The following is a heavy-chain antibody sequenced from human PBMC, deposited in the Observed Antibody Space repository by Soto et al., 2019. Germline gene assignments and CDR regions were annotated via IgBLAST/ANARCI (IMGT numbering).Heavy chain of an antibody. CDR3: ARVDYGIYSSSWYGGDLGSTGYYGMDV. CDR2: ISSSGSTI. CDR1: GFTFSDYY. Sequence: QVQLVESGGGLVKPGGSLRLSCAASGFTFSDYYMSWIRQAPGKGLEWVSYISSSGSTIYYADSVKGRFTISRDNAKNSLYLQMNSLRAEDTAVYYCARVDYGIYSSSWYGGDLGSTGYYGMDVWGQGTTVTVSS. J-gene: IGHJ6*02. V-gene: IGHV3-11*01. D-gene: IGHD6-13*01.